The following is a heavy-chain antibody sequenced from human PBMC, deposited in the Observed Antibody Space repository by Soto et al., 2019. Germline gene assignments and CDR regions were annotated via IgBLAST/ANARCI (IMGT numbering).Heavy chain of an antibody. CDR2: IIPIFRTA. Sequence: SVKVSCKASGGTFSNFAISWVRQAPGQRPEWVGGIIPIFRTATYAQELEGRVTITADDSTNIAFMELNNLRSNDTAVYYCARDSLVPSAAEFYYDMDVWGQGTPVTVSS. V-gene: IGHV1-69*13. D-gene: IGHD3-10*01. CDR1: GGTFSNFA. J-gene: IGHJ6*02. CDR3: ARDSLVPSAAEFYYDMDV.